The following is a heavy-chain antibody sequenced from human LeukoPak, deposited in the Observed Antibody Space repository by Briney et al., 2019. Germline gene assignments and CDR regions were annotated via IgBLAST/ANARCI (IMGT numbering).Heavy chain of an antibody. V-gene: IGHV1-2*02. CDR1: GYTFTGYY. J-gene: IGHJ4*02. CDR2: INPNSGGT. D-gene: IGHD1-26*01. Sequence: ASVKVSCKASGYTFTGYYMHWVRQAHGQGLEWMGWINPNSGGTNYAQKFQGRVTMTRDTSISTAYMELSRLRSDDTAVYYCARRGSSVGGSYYSFDYWGQGTLVTVSS. CDR3: ARRGSSVGGSYYSFDY.